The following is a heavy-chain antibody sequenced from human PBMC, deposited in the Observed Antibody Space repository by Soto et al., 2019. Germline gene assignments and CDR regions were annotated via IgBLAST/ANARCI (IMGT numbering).Heavy chain of an antibody. Sequence: EVQLLESGGGLVQPGGSLRLSCAASGFTFSSYAMSWVRQAPGKGLEWVSAISGSGGSTYYADSVKGRFTISRDNSKNTLYLQMNSLRAEDTAVYYCAKGAIRIAAAGDHFDYWGQGTLVTVSS. V-gene: IGHV3-23*01. CDR2: ISGSGGST. CDR1: GFTFSSYA. D-gene: IGHD6-13*01. J-gene: IGHJ4*02. CDR3: AKGAIRIAAAGDHFDY.